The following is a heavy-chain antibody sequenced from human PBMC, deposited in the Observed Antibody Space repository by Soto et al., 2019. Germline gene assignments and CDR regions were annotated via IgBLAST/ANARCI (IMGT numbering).Heavy chain of an antibody. CDR1: GFTFSSYS. Sequence: GGSLRLSCAASGFTFSSYSMNWVRQAPGKGLEWVSSISSSSSYIYYADSVKGRFTISRDNAKNSLYLQMNSLRAEDTAVYYCSRDIPRGGGTYSYYGMDVWGQGTTVTV. D-gene: IGHD3-16*01. CDR2: ISSSSSYI. V-gene: IGHV3-21*01. J-gene: IGHJ6*02. CDR3: SRDIPRGGGTYSYYGMDV.